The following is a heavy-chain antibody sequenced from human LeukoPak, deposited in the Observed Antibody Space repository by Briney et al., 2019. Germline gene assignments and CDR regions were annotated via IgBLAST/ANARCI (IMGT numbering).Heavy chain of an antibody. CDR3: ARGGYSFDY. CDR2: LHADGSEY. J-gene: IGHJ4*02. CDR1: GVTVNRFY. D-gene: IGHD5-12*01. V-gene: IGHV3-7*01. Sequence: GALRLSCVASGVTVNRFYMGWVRQAPGKGLEWVARLHADGSEYSYVGSVKGRFTISGDNAKNSLYLQMNSLRVDDTAVYYCARGGYSFDYLGQGTLVTVSS.